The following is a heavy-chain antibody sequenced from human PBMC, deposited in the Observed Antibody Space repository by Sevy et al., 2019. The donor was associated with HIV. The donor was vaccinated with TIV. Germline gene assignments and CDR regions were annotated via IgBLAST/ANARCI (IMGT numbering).Heavy chain of an antibody. V-gene: IGHV3-23*01. D-gene: IGHD3-22*01. J-gene: IGHJ2*01. CDR2: ISGSGGST. Sequence: GESLKISCAASGFTFSSYAMSWVRQAPGKGLEWVSAISGSGGSTYDADSVKGRFTISRDNSKNTLYLQMNSLRAEDTAVYYCANPTYYYYDSSGYYPEHLWGRGTLVTVSS. CDR3: ANPTYYYYDSSGYYPEHL. CDR1: GFTFSSYA.